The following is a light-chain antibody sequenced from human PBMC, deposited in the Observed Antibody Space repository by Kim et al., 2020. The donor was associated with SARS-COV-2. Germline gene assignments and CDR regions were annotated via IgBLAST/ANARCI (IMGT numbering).Light chain of an antibody. V-gene: IGLV6-57*03. CDR3: QSYDSSSWV. CDR1: SGSITSNY. J-gene: IGLJ3*02. CDR2: EDN. Sequence: GKTVTISCTRSSGSITSNYVQGYQQRPGSAPTTVIYEDNKRPSGVPDRFSGSIDSSSNSASLTISGRKTEDEADYYCQSYDSSSWVFGGGTKLTVL.